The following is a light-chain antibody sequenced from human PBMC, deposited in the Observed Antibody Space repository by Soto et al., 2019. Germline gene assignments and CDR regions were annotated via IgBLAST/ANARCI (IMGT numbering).Light chain of an antibody. CDR2: AAS. J-gene: IGKJ1*01. CDR1: QGIRND. Sequence: AIQMTQSPSSLSGSVGDRFTITCRASQGIRNDLGWYQQKPGKAPKLLIYAASSLQSGVPSRFSGSGSGTDFTLTISSLQPEDFATYYCLQDYNYHRTFGQGTKVDIK. CDR3: LQDYNYHRT. V-gene: IGKV1-6*01.